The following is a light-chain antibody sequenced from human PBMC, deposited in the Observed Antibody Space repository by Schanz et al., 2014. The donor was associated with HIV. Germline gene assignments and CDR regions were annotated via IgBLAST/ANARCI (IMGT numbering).Light chain of an antibody. CDR2: DVS. CDR3: QSYDSSLIGQYVI. CDR1: SSDVGGYNY. Sequence: QSVLTQPASVSGSPGQSITISCTGTSSDVGGYNYVSWYQQHPGKAPKLMIYDVSNRPSGVSNRFSGSKSGNTASLTISGLQAEDEADYFCQSYDSSLIGQYVIFGGGTKLTVL. V-gene: IGLV2-14*01. J-gene: IGLJ2*01.